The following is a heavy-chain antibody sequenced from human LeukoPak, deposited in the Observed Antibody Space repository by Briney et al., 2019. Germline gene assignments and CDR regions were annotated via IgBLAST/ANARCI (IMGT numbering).Heavy chain of an antibody. Sequence: GGSLRLSCAASGFTVSSDYVGWVRQAPGKGLEWVSVIYSGGSTYYADSVKGRFTISRDNSKNTVYLQMNSLRAEDTAVYYCAIDRSSGYYGLDFWGQGTLVTVSS. V-gene: IGHV3-53*01. CDR2: IYSGGST. CDR3: AIDRSSGYYGLDF. J-gene: IGHJ4*02. D-gene: IGHD3-22*01. CDR1: GFTVSSDY.